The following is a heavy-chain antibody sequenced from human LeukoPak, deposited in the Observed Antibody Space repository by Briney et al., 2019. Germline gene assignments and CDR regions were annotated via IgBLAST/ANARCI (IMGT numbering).Heavy chain of an antibody. CDR2: IHTSGST. Sequence: SETLSLTCTVSGVSISSYYWSWIRQPAGKGLEWIGRIHTSGSTNYNPSLKSRVTMSLDTSKSQFSLKLTSVTAADTAVYYCAKYSESPWFDYWGQGTLVTVSS. CDR1: GVSISSYY. CDR3: AKYSESPWFDY. J-gene: IGHJ4*02. V-gene: IGHV4-4*07. D-gene: IGHD1-26*01.